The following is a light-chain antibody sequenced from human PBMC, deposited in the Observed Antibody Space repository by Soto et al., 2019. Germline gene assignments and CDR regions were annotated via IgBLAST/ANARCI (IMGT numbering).Light chain of an antibody. Sequence: DIQMTQSPSSLSASVGDRVTITCRASQSIRGDLNWYQQRPGKAPKLLIYTASNLESDVPSRFSGGGSGTDFTLTISSLQPEDVATYYCQKYNSAPLTFGGGTKVDIK. CDR2: TAS. CDR3: QKYNSAPLT. CDR1: QSIRGD. J-gene: IGKJ4*01. V-gene: IGKV1-39*01.